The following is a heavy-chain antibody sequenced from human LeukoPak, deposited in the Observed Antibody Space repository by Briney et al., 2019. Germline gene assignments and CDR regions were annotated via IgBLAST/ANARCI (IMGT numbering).Heavy chain of an antibody. D-gene: IGHD3-3*01. CDR1: GYTFTSYD. J-gene: IGHJ5*02. Sequence: ASVKVSCKASGYTFTSYDINWVRQATGQGLEWMGWMNPNSGNTGYAQKFQGRVTMTRNTSISTAYMELSSLRSDDTDVYYCARVRDSIFGVAGWFEPWGQGNLVTVFS. CDR2: MNPNSGNT. V-gene: IGHV1-8*01. CDR3: ARVRDSIFGVAGWFEP.